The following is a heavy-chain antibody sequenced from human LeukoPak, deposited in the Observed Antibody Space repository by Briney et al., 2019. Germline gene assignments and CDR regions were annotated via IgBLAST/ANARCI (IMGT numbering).Heavy chain of an antibody. Sequence: GGCLRLSCAASGFTFSSYAMSWVRQAPGKGLEWVSAIIGSGGSTYYADSVKGRFTISRDNSKNTLYLQMNSLRAEDTAVYYCAKGMTRTMARGVPPSDYWGQGTLVTVSS. J-gene: IGHJ4*02. CDR2: IIGSGGST. CDR1: GFTFSSYA. V-gene: IGHV3-23*01. D-gene: IGHD3-10*01. CDR3: AKGMTRTMARGVPPSDY.